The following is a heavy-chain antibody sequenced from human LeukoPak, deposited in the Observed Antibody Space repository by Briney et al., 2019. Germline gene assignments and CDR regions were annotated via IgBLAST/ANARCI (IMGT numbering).Heavy chain of an antibody. D-gene: IGHD3-3*01. Sequence: SQTLSLTCAISGDSVSNNSAAWNWIRQSPSRGLEWLGRTYYRSKWYNDYAVSVKSRITINPDTSKNQFSLQLNSVTPEDTALYYCARGYTYYDFWSGYRPDAFDIWGQGTMVTVSS. CDR1: GDSVSNNSAA. CDR2: TYYRSKWYN. V-gene: IGHV6-1*01. J-gene: IGHJ3*02. CDR3: ARGYTYYDFWSGYRPDAFDI.